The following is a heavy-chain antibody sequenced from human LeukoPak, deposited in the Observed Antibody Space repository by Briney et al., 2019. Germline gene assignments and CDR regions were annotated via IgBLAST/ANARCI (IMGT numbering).Heavy chain of an antibody. CDR1: GFTFSSYG. CDR2: ISSSTTYI. V-gene: IGHV3-21*01. CDR3: ARDMVRGVTNNWFDP. J-gene: IGHJ5*02. D-gene: IGHD3-10*01. Sequence: GGSPRLSCAASGFTFSSYGMNWVRQAPGKGLEWVSSISSSTTYIYYADSVKGRFTISRDNAKNSLYLQMNSLRAEDTAVYYCARDMVRGVTNNWFDPWGQGTLVTVSS.